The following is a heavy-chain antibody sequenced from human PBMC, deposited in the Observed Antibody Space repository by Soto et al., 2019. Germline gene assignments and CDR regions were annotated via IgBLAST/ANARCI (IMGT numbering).Heavy chain of an antibody. V-gene: IGHV1-18*01. CDR2: ISSYSGST. CDR3: ASLTRPVAGTGGAFDL. CDR1: AYTFPNYG. Sequence: ASVKVSCKASAYTFPNYGLSWVRQAPGQGLEWMGWISSYSGSTNYAQKFQGRVTMNKDTSTSTAYVELRSLRFDDTAVYYCASLTRPVAGTGGAFDLWGQGSMVPVSS. D-gene: IGHD6-19*01. J-gene: IGHJ3*01.